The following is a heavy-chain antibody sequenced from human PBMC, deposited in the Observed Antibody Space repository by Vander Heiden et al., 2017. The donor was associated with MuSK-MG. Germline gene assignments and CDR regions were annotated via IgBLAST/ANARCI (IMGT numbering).Heavy chain of an antibody. CDR1: GFTFDDYA. D-gene: IGHD3-22*01. CDR3: AKAGYDSSGYSPPGDY. J-gene: IGHJ4*02. V-gene: IGHV3-9*01. CDR2: ISWNSGSI. Sequence: EVQLVESGGGLVQPGRSLRLSCAASGFTFDDYAMHWVRQAPGKGLEWVSGISWNSGSIGYADSVKGRFTISRDNAKNSLYLQMNSLRAEDTALYYCAKAGYDSSGYSPPGDYWGQGTLVTVSS.